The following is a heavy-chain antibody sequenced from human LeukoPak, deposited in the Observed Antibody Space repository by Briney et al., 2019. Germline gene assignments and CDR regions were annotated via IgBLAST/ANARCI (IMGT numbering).Heavy chain of an antibody. CDR3: ARRLMVYARVYGMDV. D-gene: IGHD2-8*01. V-gene: IGHV1-18*01. CDR2: ISAYNGNT. CDR1: GYTFSSYG. J-gene: IGHJ6*02. Sequence: ASVKVSCKASGYTFSSYGISWVRQAPGQGLEGMGWISAYNGNTNYAQKLQGRVTMTTDTSTSTAYMELRSLRSDDTAVYYCARRLMVYARVYGMDVWGQGTTVTVSS.